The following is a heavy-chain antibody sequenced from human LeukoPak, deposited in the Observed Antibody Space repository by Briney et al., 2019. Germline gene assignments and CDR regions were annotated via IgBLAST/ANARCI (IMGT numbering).Heavy chain of an antibody. CDR3: ARLCLGGRKGDWFDP. CDR2: ISAYNGNT. V-gene: IGHV1-18*01. D-gene: IGHD3-16*01. J-gene: IGHJ5*02. CDR1: GYTFTSYG. Sequence: ASVKVSCKASGYTFTSYGISWVRQAPGQGLEWMGWISAYNGNTNYAQKLQGRVTMTTDTSTSTAYMELRSLRSDDTAVYYCARLCLGGRKGDWFDPWGQGTLVTVSS.